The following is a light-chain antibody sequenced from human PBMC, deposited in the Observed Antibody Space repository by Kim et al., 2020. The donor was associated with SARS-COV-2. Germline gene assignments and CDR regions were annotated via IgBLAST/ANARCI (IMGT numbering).Light chain of an antibody. J-gene: IGLJ2*01. CDR2: EDD. Sequence: GKTVTSTGTRSSGSIDDNYVRWYQQRPGCVPTAVIYEDDQRPSGVSDRFSGASGNSSNSASLTISGLRTEGEADYYCQSYNRDNVLFGGGTQLTVL. V-gene: IGLV6-57*03. CDR1: SGSIDDNY. CDR3: QSYNRDNVL.